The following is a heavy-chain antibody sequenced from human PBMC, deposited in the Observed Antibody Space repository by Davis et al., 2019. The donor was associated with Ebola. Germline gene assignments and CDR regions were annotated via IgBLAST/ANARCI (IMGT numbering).Heavy chain of an antibody. Sequence: MPSETLSLTCAVYGGSFSGYYWSWIRQPPGKGLEWIGEINHSGSTNYNPSLKSRVTISVDTSKNQFSLKLSSVTAEDTAVYYCTIPIKYSSSTPEFDYWGQGTLVTVSS. D-gene: IGHD6-6*01. CDR2: INHSGST. J-gene: IGHJ4*02. CDR3: TIPIKYSSSTPEFDY. CDR1: GGSFSGYY. V-gene: IGHV4-34*03.